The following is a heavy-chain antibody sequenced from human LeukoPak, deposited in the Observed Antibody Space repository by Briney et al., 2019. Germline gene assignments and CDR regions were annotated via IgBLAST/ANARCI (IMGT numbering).Heavy chain of an antibody. CDR2: IRGSGGGT. CDR1: GFTFSSYA. Sequence: PGGSLRLSCAASGFTFSSYAMIWAREAPGKGLDWVSAIRGSGGGTYYADSVKGRFTISRDNSKNTLYLQMNGLRVEDTAVYYCAKDLWDAAVAGPFDYWGQGTLVTVSS. J-gene: IGHJ4*02. CDR3: AKDLWDAAVAGPFDY. D-gene: IGHD6-19*01. V-gene: IGHV3-23*01.